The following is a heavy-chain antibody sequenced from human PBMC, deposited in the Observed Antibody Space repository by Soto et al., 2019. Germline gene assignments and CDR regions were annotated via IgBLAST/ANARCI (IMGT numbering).Heavy chain of an antibody. J-gene: IGHJ5*02. CDR2: ISSSSSTI. D-gene: IGHD2-2*01. CDR3: ARDFEDIVVVPAANWFDP. V-gene: IGHV3-48*02. CDR1: GFTFSSYS. Sequence: PGGSLRLSCAASGFTFSSYSMNWVRQAPGKGLEWVSYISSSSSTIYYADSVKGRFTISRDNAKNSLYLQMNSLRDEDTAVYYCARDFEDIVVVPAANWFDPWGQGTLVTVSS.